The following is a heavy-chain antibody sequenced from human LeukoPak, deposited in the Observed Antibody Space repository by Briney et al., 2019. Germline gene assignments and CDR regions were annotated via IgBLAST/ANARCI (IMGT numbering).Heavy chain of an antibody. D-gene: IGHD3-10*01. CDR3: VRERIAGTGRGRDY. CDR1: GFTFSYHW. CDR2: MKEDGSEI. V-gene: IGHV3-7*01. J-gene: IGHJ4*02. Sequence: PGGSLRLSCAASGFTFSYHWMTWVRQAPGKGLEWVANMKEDGSEIYYVDSVKGRFTMSRDNAKNSLHLQMNSLRAEDTALYYCVRERIAGTGRGRDYWGQGTLVTVSS.